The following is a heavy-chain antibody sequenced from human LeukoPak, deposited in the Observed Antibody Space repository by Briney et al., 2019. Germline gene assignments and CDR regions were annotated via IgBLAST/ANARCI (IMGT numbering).Heavy chain of an antibody. Sequence: GGSLRLSCAASGFTFSNYWMSWVRQAPGKGLEWVANVKQDGSEKHYVDSMKGRFTLSRDNDKKSLYLQMNSLRAEDTAVYYCARIGYSSSSWDYWGQGTLVTVSS. D-gene: IGHD6-6*01. V-gene: IGHV3-7*01. CDR1: GFTFSNYW. CDR3: ARIGYSSSSWDY. CDR2: VKQDGSEK. J-gene: IGHJ4*02.